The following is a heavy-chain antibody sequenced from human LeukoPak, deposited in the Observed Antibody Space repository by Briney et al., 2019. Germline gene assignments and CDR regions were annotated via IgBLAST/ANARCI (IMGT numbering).Heavy chain of an antibody. D-gene: IGHD5-12*01. V-gene: IGHV5-51*01. CDR2: IYPGDSDT. CDR1: GYSCTSYW. J-gene: IGHJ3*02. Sequence: GESLEISCKGSGYSCTSYWIGWVRQMPGKGLEWMGIIYPGDSDTRYSPSFQGQVTISADKSISTAYLQWSSLKASDTAMYYCARVDGDIPNAFDIWGQGTMVTVSS. CDR3: ARVDGDIPNAFDI.